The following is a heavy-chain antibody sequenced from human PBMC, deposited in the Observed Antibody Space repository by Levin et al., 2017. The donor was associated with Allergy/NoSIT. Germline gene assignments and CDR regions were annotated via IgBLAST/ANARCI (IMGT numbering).Heavy chain of an antibody. Sequence: GGSLRLSCAASRFTFSSYWMSWVRQAPGKGLEWVANIKQDGSEKYYVDSVKGRFTISRDNAKNSLYLQMNSLRAEDTAVYYCARVPGGRYYAFDIWGQGTMVTVSS. CDR1: RFTFSSYW. CDR3: ARVPGGRYYAFDI. CDR2: IKQDGSEK. V-gene: IGHV3-7*01. J-gene: IGHJ3*02. D-gene: IGHD1-1*01.